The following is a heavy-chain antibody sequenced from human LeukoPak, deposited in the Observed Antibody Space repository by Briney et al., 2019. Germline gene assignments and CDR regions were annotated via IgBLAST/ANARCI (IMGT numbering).Heavy chain of an antibody. CDR1: GYTFTSYN. Sequence: ASVKVSCKASGYTFTSYNMQWVRQAPGQGLEWMGLINPSYGSTSYTQKFQGRVTMTRDTSTSTVYMELSSLRSDDTAVYYCARERDANYCDTSDVSAFDIWGQGTMVTVSS. D-gene: IGHD3-22*01. J-gene: IGHJ3*02. CDR3: ARERDANYCDTSDVSAFDI. CDR2: INPSYGST. V-gene: IGHV1-46*01.